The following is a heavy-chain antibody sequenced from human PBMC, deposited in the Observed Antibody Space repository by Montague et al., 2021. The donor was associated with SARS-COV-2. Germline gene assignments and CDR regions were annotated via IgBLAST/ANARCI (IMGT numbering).Heavy chain of an antibody. J-gene: IGHJ6*02. CDR1: GFTFSSHG. D-gene: IGHD3-9*01. CDR3: AREAAALTGGMDV. CDR2: IWYDVSNK. Sequence: SLRLSCAASGFTFSSHGMHLVRQAPGKALEWVAVIWYDVSNKYYXXSLKGRFTISRDNSKNTLYLQMNSLRAEDTAVYYCAREAAALTGGMDVWGQGTTVTVSS. V-gene: IGHV3-33*01.